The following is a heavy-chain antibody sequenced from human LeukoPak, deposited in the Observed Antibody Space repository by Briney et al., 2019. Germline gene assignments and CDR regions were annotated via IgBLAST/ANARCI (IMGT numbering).Heavy chain of an antibody. V-gene: IGHV4-39*01. CDR3: ARQWPTAFDY. CDR2: IHDSGST. CDR1: GGSTRGYY. J-gene: IGHJ4*02. D-gene: IGHD1-26*01. Sequence: SETLSLTCTVSGGSTRGYYWGWIRQPPGKGLEWIGTIHDSGSTYYNPSLKSRVTISVDTSKNQFSLKLRSVTAADTAVYYCARQWPTAFDYWGQGTLVTVSS.